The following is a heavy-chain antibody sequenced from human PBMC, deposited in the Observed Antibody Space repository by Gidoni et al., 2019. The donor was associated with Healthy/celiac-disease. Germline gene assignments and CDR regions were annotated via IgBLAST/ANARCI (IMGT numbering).Heavy chain of an antibody. CDR2: IKQDGSEK. V-gene: IGHV3-7*03. J-gene: IGHJ6*02. Sequence: VQLVESGGGLVQPGGSLRLSCAASGFTFSSYWMSWVRQAPGKGLEWVANIKQDGSEKYYVDSVKGRFTISRDNAKNSLYLQMNSLRAEDTAVYYCARDPPPSWAVAGTYYYGMDVWGQGTTVTVSS. CDR1: GFTFSSYW. CDR3: ARDPPPSWAVAGTYYYGMDV. D-gene: IGHD6-19*01.